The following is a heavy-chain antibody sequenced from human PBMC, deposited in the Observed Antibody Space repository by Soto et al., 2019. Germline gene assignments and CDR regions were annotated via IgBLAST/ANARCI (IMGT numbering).Heavy chain of an antibody. D-gene: IGHD2-15*01. J-gene: IGHJ3*02. Sequence: GGSLRLSXAASGFTFSSYGMHWVRQAPGKGLEWVALIWFDGSDKYSADSVKGRFTISRDNSKNTLYLQMNSLRAEDTAVYYCARLYCSASSCYSVGAFDIWGQGTMVTVSS. V-gene: IGHV3-33*03. CDR1: GFTFSSYG. CDR2: IWFDGSDK. CDR3: ARLYCSASSCYSVGAFDI.